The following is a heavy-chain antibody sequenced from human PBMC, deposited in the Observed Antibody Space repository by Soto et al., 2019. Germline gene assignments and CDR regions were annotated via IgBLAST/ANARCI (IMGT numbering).Heavy chain of an antibody. D-gene: IGHD1-26*01. J-gene: IGHJ4*02. CDR2: IGSSGTST. CDR3: AKGKYSGSWYFES. Sequence: EVQMLESGGGLVQPGGSLRLSCAASGFLLSSYAMTWVRQAPGKTLEWVSTIGSSGTSTFYADSVKGRFTISRDESKNTVYLQMNNLRADDTAVYYCAKGKYSGSWYFESWGQGTLVNVSS. CDR1: GFLLSSYA. V-gene: IGHV3-23*01.